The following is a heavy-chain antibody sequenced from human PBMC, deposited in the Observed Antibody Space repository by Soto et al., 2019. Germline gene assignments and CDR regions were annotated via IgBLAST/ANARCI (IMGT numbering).Heavy chain of an antibody. CDR2: ISGSAANT. J-gene: IGHJ4*02. V-gene: IGHV3-23*01. CDR1: GFTFSTNA. Sequence: PGGSLRLSCAASGFTFSTNAMSWVRQAPGKGLEWVSAISGSAANTYYADSVKGRFTISRDNSKNTLYLEMNTLRAEDTAVYYCAKGASGLLWFCHFWGQGTMVTVYS. D-gene: IGHD3-10*01. CDR3: AKGASGLLWFCHF.